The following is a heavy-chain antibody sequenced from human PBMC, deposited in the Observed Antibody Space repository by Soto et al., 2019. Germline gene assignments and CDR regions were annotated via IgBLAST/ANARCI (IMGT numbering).Heavy chain of an antibody. V-gene: IGHV1-18*01. Sequence: ASVKVSCKASGFTFSTYGLTWVRQAPGQGLEWLGWISPYNDNTDYAQKVQGRVTMTTETSTNTAYMELRSLRSDDTAVYYCVLGHCSGGTCYSGYYGMDVWGQGTTVTVYS. CDR1: GFTFSTYG. CDR3: VLGHCSGGTCYSGYYGMDV. J-gene: IGHJ6*02. CDR2: ISPYNDNT. D-gene: IGHD2-15*01.